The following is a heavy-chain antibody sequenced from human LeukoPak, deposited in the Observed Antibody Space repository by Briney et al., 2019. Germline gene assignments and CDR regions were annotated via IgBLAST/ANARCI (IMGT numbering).Heavy chain of an antibody. Sequence: GGSLRLSCAASGFTFSRNGMTWVRQAPGKGLEWVSAISGSGGSTYYADSVKGRFTVSRDNSLSTLYLEMNSLRAEDTAVYYCATFEIKQLWFPSDYWGQGTLVTVSS. CDR1: GFTFSRNG. CDR3: ATFEIKQLWFPSDY. D-gene: IGHD5-18*01. CDR2: ISGSGGST. V-gene: IGHV3-23*01. J-gene: IGHJ4*02.